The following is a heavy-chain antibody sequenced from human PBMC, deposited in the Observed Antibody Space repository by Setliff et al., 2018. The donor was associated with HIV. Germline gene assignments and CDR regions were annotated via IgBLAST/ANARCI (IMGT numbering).Heavy chain of an antibody. J-gene: IGHJ4*02. V-gene: IGHV3-53*01. CDR1: GFTVSRFY. CDR2: IYSDGSS. Sequence: LRLSCAASGFTVSRFYMSWVRQAPGKGLEWVSVIYSDGSSYYADSVRGRFTISRDNYKNTLYLQMNSLRAEDTAVYYCARDSPLSHFDSWGQGILVTVSS. CDR3: ARDSPLSHFDS.